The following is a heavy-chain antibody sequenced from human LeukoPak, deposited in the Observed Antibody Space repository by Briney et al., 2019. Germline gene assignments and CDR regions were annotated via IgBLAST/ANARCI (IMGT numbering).Heavy chain of an antibody. CDR3: VKGPGRTTSSLM. CDR1: GFTVSSNY. Sequence: QTGGSLRLSCAASGFTVSSNYMIWVRQAPGKGLEWVSGISSGGGGASYADSVKGRFIIFRDTSKDTLYLQMNSLRAGDTAVYYCVKGPGRTTSSLMWGQGTMVSVSS. CDR2: SSGGGGA. D-gene: IGHD2-2*01. J-gene: IGHJ3*01. V-gene: IGHV3-53*01.